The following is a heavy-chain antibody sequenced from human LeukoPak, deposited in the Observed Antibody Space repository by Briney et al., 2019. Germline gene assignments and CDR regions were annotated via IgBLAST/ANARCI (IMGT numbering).Heavy chain of an antibody. Sequence: GASVKVSCKASGGTFSSYAISWVRQAPGQGLEWMGGIIPIFGTANYAQKFQGRVTITADESTSTAYMELSSLRSEDTAVYYCARAVITFGGVTSLDYWGQGTLVTASS. CDR2: IIPIFGTA. J-gene: IGHJ4*02. V-gene: IGHV1-69*13. CDR1: GGTFSSYA. CDR3: ARAVITFGGVTSLDY. D-gene: IGHD3-16*01.